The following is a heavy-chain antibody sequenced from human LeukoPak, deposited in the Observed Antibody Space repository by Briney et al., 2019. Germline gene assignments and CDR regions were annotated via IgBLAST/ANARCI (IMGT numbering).Heavy chain of an antibody. Sequence: GASVKVSFKASGYTFTTYGITWVRQAPGQGLEWMGWISTYNGNTNYAHSLQGRVTMTTDTSTSTAYMELRSLRSDDTAVYYCARDPGHCSSGLYYLHCWGQGTLVTVSS. CDR1: GYTFTTYG. D-gene: IGHD6-19*01. V-gene: IGHV1-18*01. CDR2: ISTYNGNT. CDR3: ARDPGHCSSGLYYLHC. J-gene: IGHJ4*02.